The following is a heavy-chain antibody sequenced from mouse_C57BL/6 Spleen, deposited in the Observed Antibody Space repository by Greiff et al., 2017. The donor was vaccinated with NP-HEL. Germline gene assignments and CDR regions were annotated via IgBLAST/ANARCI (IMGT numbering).Heavy chain of an antibody. Sequence: QVQLQQPGAELVRPGTSVKLSCKASGYTFTSYWMHWVKQRPGQGLEWIGVIDPSDSYTNYNQKFKGKATLTVDTSSSTAYMQLSSLTSEDSAVYYCARSKWLLYDWGQGTTLTVAS. V-gene: IGHV1-59*01. J-gene: IGHJ2*01. CDR2: IDPSDSYT. CDR1: GYTFTSYW. CDR3: ARSKWLLYD. D-gene: IGHD2-12*01.